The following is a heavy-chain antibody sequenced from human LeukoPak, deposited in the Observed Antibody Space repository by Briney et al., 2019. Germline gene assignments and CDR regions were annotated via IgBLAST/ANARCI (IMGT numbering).Heavy chain of an antibody. V-gene: IGHV4-4*07. J-gene: IGHJ3*02. CDR1: GGSISSYY. CDR3: ASYCSSTSCKRAFDI. Sequence: SETLSLTCTVSGGSISSYYWSWIRQPAGKGLEWIGRIYTSGSTNYNPSLKSRVTMSVDTSKNQFSLKLSSVTAADTAVHYCASYCSSTSCKRAFDIWGQGTMVTVSS. D-gene: IGHD2-2*01. CDR2: IYTSGST.